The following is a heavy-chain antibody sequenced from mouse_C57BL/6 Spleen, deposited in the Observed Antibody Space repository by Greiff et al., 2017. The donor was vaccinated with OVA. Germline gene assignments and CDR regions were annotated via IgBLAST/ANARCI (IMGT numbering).Heavy chain of an antibody. V-gene: IGHV1-15*01. CDR1: GYTFTDYE. D-gene: IGHD2-3*01. CDR3: TRWLLNLDY. CDR2: IDPETGGT. Sequence: VQLQQSGAELVRPGASVTLSCKASGYTFTDYEMHWVKQTPVHGLEWIGAIDPETGGTAYNQKFKGKAILTADKSSSTAYMELRSLTSEDSAVYYCTRWLLNLDYWGQGTTLTVSS. J-gene: IGHJ2*01.